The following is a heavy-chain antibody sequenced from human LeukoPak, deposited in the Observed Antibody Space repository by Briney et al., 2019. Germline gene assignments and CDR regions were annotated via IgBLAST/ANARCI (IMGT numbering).Heavy chain of an antibody. CDR2: INPGGSAK. D-gene: IGHD2-15*01. CDR1: GFTFRTYW. CDR3: AREPRPAQYAFDI. Sequence: PGGSLRLSCAASGFTFRTYWMAWVRQAPGKGLEWVANINPGGSAKYYVDSVKGRFTISRDNAKNSLYLQMNSLRAEDTALYYCAREPRPAQYAFDIWGQGTMVTVSS. J-gene: IGHJ3*02. V-gene: IGHV3-7*03.